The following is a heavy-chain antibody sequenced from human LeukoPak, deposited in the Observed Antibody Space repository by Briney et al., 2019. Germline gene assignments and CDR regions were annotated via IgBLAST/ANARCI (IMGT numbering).Heavy chain of an antibody. V-gene: IGHV4-4*02. J-gene: IGHJ6*02. Sequence: SDTLSLTCSVSIGSISSSKWWSWVRQSPVKGLEWIGEIYLYGTTNYNPSFTSRVTMSVDRSRNQFSLKLTSVTAADTAVYYCARQKWEQQGRDYYFNGLDVWGPGTTVIVSS. CDR1: IGSISSSKW. CDR2: IYLYGTT. CDR3: ARQKWEQQGRDYYFNGLDV. D-gene: IGHD1/OR15-1a*01.